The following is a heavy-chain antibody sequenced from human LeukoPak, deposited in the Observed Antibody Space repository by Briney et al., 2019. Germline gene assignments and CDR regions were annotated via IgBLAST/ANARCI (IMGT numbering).Heavy chain of an antibody. CDR2: IYPGDSDT. J-gene: IGHJ4*02. CDR3: ARSTTVGTELRY. V-gene: IGHV5-51*01. D-gene: IGHD4-23*01. Sequence: ECLRISCKGSGYSFTTYWIGWVRQTPGKGLGWMGIIYPGDSDTRYSPSFQGQVTISADKSISTAYLQWRSLKASDTAMYYCARSTTVGTELRYWGQGTLVTVSS. CDR1: GYSFTTYW.